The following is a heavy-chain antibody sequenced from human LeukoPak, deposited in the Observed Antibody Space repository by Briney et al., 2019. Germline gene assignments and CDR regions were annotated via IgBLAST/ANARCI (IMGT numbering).Heavy chain of an antibody. J-gene: IGHJ4*02. CDR1: GFTFSSYS. D-gene: IGHD3-22*01. CDR2: ISSSSYI. CDR3: ARGRYYYDSSGYPTPGY. V-gene: IGHV3-21*01. Sequence: AGGSLRLSCAASGFTFSSYSMNWVRQAPGKGLEWVSSISSSSYIYYADSVKGRFTTSRDNAKNSLYLQMNSLRAEDTAVYYCARGRYYYDSSGYPTPGYRGQGTLVTVSS.